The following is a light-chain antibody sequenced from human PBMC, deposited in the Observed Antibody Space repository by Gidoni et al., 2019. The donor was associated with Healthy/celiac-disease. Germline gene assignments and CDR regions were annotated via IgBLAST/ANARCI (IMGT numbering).Light chain of an antibody. CDR2: DAS. Sequence: ILLTQSTATLSLSPGERATLTIRASQSVSSYIALDPQKLNQAPRLLLYDASDRATGIPARFSGSGSGTDFTLTLSILGPEDFAVYYCQRRSSWPPWTFGQGTKVEIK. CDR3: QRRSSWPPWT. J-gene: IGKJ1*01. V-gene: IGKV3-11*01. CDR1: QSVSSY.